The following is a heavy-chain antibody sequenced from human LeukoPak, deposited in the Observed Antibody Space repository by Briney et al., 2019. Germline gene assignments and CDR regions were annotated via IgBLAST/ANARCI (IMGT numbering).Heavy chain of an antibody. Sequence: SETLSLTCTVSGGSISSGYWSWIRQPPGKGLEWIGYISYSESTRYSPSLKSRVTMSIDTSMNQFSLKMTSVTAADTAVYYCARGSSRFDCWGQGTLVTVSS. CDR1: GGSISSGY. J-gene: IGHJ4*02. CDR2: ISYSEST. V-gene: IGHV4-59*01. D-gene: IGHD6-13*01. CDR3: ARGSSRFDC.